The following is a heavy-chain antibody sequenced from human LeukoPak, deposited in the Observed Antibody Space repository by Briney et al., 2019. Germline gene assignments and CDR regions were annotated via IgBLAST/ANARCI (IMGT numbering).Heavy chain of an antibody. CDR1: GGSISSGSYY. V-gene: IGHV4-61*02. D-gene: IGHD3-10*01. J-gene: IGHJ4*02. Sequence: TSSETLSLTCTVSGGSISSGSYYWSWIRQPAGKGLEWIGRIYTSGSTNYNPSLKSRVTISVDTSKNQFSLKLSSVTAADTAVYYCATTNVLLWFGELSKTAYFDYWGQGALVTVSS. CDR3: ATTNVLLWFGELSKTAYFDY. CDR2: IYTSGST.